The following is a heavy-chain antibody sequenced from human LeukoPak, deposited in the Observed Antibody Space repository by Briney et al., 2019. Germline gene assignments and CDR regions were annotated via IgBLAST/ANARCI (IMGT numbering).Heavy chain of an antibody. V-gene: IGHV3-7*01. D-gene: IGHD3-10*01. Sequence: GGSLRLSCAASEFTFSTYWMSWVRQAPGKGLEWVADIKQDGSEKYYVHSVKGRFTISRQNAKNSLFLQMNSLRAEDTAVYYCARGFGIRGGQGTLVTVSS. CDR1: EFTFSTYW. CDR3: ARGFGIR. J-gene: IGHJ4*02. CDR2: IKQDGSEK.